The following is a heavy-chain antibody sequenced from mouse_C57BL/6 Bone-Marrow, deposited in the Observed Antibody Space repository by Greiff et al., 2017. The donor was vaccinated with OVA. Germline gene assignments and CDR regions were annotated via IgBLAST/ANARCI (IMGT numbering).Heavy chain of an antibody. CDR1: GYSITSGYY. CDR2: ISYDGSN. J-gene: IGHJ2*01. Sequence: EVQRVESGPGLVKPSQSLSLTCSVTGYSITSGYYWNWIRQFPGNKLEWMGYISYDGSNNYNPSLKNRISITRDKSKNQFFLKLNSVTTEDTATYYCAREGDQFDYWGQGTTLTVSS. CDR3: AREGDQFDY. V-gene: IGHV3-6*01. D-gene: IGHD3-3*01.